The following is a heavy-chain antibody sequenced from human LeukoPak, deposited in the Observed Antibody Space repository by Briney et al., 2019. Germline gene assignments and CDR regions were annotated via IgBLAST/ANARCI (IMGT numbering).Heavy chain of an antibody. Sequence: GESLKISCKGSGYSFTSYWIGWVRQMPGKGLEWMGIIYPGDSDTKYSPSFQGQVTISADKSISTAYLQWSSLKASDAAMYYCARTGYTSGWYVGSFDYWGQGTLVTVSS. CDR2: IYPGDSDT. J-gene: IGHJ4*02. CDR1: GYSFTSYW. V-gene: IGHV5-51*01. D-gene: IGHD6-19*01. CDR3: ARTGYTSGWYVGSFDY.